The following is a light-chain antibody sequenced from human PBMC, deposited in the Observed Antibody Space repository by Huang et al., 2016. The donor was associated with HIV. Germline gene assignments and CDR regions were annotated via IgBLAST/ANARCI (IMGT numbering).Light chain of an antibody. V-gene: IGKV3-15*01. Sequence: EIMLTQSPATLSVSPGERATLSCRASQSISTNLAWYKQKPGLAPRLLIYRASTRATGIPARFSGSGSGTEFTLTISSLQSEDFAVYYCQQGETFGQGTKLEIK. J-gene: IGKJ2*01. CDR3: QQGET. CDR1: QSISTN. CDR2: RAS.